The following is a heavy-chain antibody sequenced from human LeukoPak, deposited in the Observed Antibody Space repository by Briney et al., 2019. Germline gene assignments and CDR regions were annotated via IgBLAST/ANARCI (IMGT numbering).Heavy chain of an antibody. Sequence: SETLSLTCTVSGGSIRSYYWSWIRQPPGKGLEWIGYISYSGSTNYNPSLKSRVTISVDTSKNQFSLKVSSVTAADTAVYYCAREGSSGFDYWGQGTLVTVSS. CDR3: AREGSSGFDY. CDR1: GGSIRSYY. D-gene: IGHD6-19*01. CDR2: ISYSGST. V-gene: IGHV4-59*01. J-gene: IGHJ4*02.